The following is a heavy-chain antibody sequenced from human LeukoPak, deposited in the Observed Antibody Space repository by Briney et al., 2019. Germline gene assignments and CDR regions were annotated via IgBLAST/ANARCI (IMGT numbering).Heavy chain of an antibody. D-gene: IGHD3-22*01. Sequence: GSLRLSCAASGFTVSRNYMSWIRQPPGKGLEWIGEIHYSGSTNYNPSLKSRVTISVDTSKNQFSLKLSSVTAADTAVYYCAREGDSSVYYDYWGQGTLVTVSS. CDR2: IHYSGST. V-gene: IGHV4-34*01. CDR3: AREGDSSVYYDY. J-gene: IGHJ4*02. CDR1: GFTVSRNY.